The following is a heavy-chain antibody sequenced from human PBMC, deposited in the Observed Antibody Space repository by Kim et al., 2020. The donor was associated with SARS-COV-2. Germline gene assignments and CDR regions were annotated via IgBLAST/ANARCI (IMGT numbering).Heavy chain of an antibody. J-gene: IGHJ5*02. CDR3: ATSMIVVVSGINWFDP. CDR2: IDPSDSYT. D-gene: IGHD3-22*01. V-gene: IGHV5-10-1*01. Sequence: GESLKISCKGSGYSFTSYWISWVRQMPGKGLEWMGRIDPSDSYTNYSPSFQGHVTISADKSISTAYLQWSSLKASDTAMYYCATSMIVVVSGINWFDPWGQGTLVTVSS. CDR1: GYSFTSYW.